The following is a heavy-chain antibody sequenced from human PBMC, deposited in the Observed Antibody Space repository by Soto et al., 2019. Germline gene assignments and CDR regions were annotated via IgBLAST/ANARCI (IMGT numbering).Heavy chain of an antibody. CDR1: GFTFSSYA. V-gene: IGHV3-23*01. D-gene: IGHD2-21*01. J-gene: IGHJ4*02. CDR3: AKDILLASIAMVDY. Sequence: GGSLRLSCAASGFTFSSYAMSWVRQAPGKGLEWVSAISGSGGSTYYADSVKGRLTISRDNSKNTLYLQMNSLRAEDTAVYYCAKDILLASIAMVDYWGQGTLVTVSS. CDR2: ISGSGGST.